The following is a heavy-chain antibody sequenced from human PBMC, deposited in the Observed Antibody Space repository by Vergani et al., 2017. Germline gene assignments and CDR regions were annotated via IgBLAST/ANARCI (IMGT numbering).Heavy chain of an antibody. V-gene: IGHV6-1*01. CDR1: GDSVSSNSAA. CDR2: TYYRSKWYN. Sequence: QVQLQQSGPGLVKPSQTLSLTCAISGDSVSSNSAAWNWIRQSPSRGLEWLGRTYYRSKWYNDYAVSVKSRITINPDTSKNQFSLQLNSVTPEDTAVYYCAREDSERRWLRPDDRNYNWFDPWGQGTLVTVSS. D-gene: IGHD5-12*01. J-gene: IGHJ5*02. CDR3: AREDSERRWLRPDDRNYNWFDP.